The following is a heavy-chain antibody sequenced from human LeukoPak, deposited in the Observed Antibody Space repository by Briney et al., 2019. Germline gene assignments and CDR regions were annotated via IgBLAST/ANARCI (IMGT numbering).Heavy chain of an antibody. D-gene: IGHD2-2*01. CDR2: IKQDGSEK. J-gene: IGHJ6*03. Sequence: GGSLRLSCAASRFTFSSYWMSWVRQAPGKGLEWVANIKQDGSEKYYVDSVKGRFTISRDNAKNSLYLQMNSLRAEDTAVYYCARVQIDIVVVPAAEPFYYYYYMDVWGKGTTVTVSS. CDR1: RFTFSSYW. CDR3: ARVQIDIVVVPAAEPFYYYYYMDV. V-gene: IGHV3-7*01.